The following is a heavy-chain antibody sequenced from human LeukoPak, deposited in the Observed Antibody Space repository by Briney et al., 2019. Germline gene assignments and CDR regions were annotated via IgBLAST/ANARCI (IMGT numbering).Heavy chain of an antibody. J-gene: IGHJ4*02. CDR1: GYTFTGYY. Sequence: ASVNVSCKASGYTFTGYYMHWVRQAPGQGLEWMGWINPNSGGTNYAQKFQGRVTMTRDTSISTAYMELSRLRSDDTAVYYCARGPDYGDYHDYWGQGTLVTVSS. D-gene: IGHD4-17*01. CDR3: ARGPDYGDYHDY. CDR2: INPNSGGT. V-gene: IGHV1-2*02.